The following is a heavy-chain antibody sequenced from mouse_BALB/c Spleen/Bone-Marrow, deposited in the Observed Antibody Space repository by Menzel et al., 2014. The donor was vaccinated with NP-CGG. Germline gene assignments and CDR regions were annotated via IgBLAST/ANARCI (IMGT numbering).Heavy chain of an antibody. J-gene: IGHJ2*01. D-gene: IGHD4-1*01. CDR1: GFTFSSFG. CDR2: ISSGSSPI. CDR3: TRGGNWEDFDY. Sequence: VQGVESGGGLVQPGGSRKLSCAASGFTFSSFGMHWVRQAPEKGLEWVAYISSGSSPIFYADTVKGRFTISRDNPKNTLFLQMTSLRSEDTAMYYCTRGGNWEDFDYWGQGTTLTVSS. V-gene: IGHV5-17*02.